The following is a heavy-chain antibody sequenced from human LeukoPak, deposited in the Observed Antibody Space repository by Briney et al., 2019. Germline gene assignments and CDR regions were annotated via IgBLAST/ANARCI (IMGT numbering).Heavy chain of an antibody. V-gene: IGHV1-2*02. CDR1: GYTFTGYY. D-gene: IGHD2-21*02. Sequence: ASVKVSCKASGYTFTGYYMHWVRQAPGQGLEWMGWINPNSGGTNYAQKFQGRVIMTRDTSISTAYMELSRLRSDDTAVYYCARGYCGGDCYLFDYWGQGTLVTVSS. J-gene: IGHJ4*02. CDR3: ARGYCGGDCYLFDY. CDR2: INPNSGGT.